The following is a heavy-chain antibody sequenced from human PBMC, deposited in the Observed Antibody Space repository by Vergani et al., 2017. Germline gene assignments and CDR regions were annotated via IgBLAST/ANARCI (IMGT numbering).Heavy chain of an antibody. D-gene: IGHD4-17*01. V-gene: IGHV4-39*07. Sequence: QLQLQESGPGLVKPSETLSLTCTVSGGSISSSSYYWGWIRQPPGKGLEWIGSIYYSGSTYYNPSLKSRVTISVDTSKNQFSLKLSSVTAADTAVYYCARVLATVTLDYWGQGTLVTVSS. CDR2: IYYSGST. J-gene: IGHJ4*02. CDR3: ARVLATVTLDY. CDR1: GGSISSSSYY.